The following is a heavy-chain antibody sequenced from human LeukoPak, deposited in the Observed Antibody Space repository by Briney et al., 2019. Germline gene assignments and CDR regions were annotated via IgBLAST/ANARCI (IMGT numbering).Heavy chain of an antibody. CDR3: TKETPQMDV. CDR2: ISSTGNTV. CDR1: GFTFSSYE. V-gene: IGHV3-48*03. Sequence: GGSLRLSCAASGFTFSSYEMNWVRQAPGQGLGWVAYISSTGNTVHYAGSVKGRFTISRDNAKNSLYLQMNRLRAEDTAVYYCTKETPQMDVWGKGTTVIVSS. D-gene: IGHD2-15*01. J-gene: IGHJ6*04.